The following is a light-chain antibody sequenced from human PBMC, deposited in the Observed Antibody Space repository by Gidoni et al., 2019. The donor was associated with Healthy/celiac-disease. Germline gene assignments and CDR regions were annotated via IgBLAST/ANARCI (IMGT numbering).Light chain of an antibody. V-gene: IGKV3-11*01. CDR1: QSVSNY. Sequence: EIVLTQSPATLSLSPRERATLSCRASQSVSNYLAWYQQRPGQAPRLLIYDASNRATGIPARFSGSGSGTDFTLTISSLEPEDFAVYYCQQRSNRPGVTFXPXTKVXIK. J-gene: IGKJ3*01. CDR2: DAS. CDR3: QQRSNRPGVT.